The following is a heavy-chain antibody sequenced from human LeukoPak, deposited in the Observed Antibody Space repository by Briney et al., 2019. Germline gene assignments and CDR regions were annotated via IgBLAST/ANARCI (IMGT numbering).Heavy chain of an antibody. J-gene: IGHJ4*02. V-gene: IGHV3-74*01. CDR2: INSDGTT. CDR1: GFTFSSYW. Sequence: PGGSLRLSCAASGFTFSSYWMHRVRQAPGKGLVWVSRINSDGTTTYADSVKGRFTISRDNAKNTLYLQMNRLRAEDTALYYCASAYYYRLPDWGQGTLVTVSS. D-gene: IGHD3-10*01. CDR3: ASAYYYRLPD.